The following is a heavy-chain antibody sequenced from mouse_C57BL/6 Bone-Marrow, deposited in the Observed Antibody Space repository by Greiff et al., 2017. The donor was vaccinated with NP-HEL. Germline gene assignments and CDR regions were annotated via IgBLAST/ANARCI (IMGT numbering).Heavy chain of an antibody. CDR3: ARRDGYYATWFAY. D-gene: IGHD2-3*01. CDR2: ISSGGSYT. Sequence: EVNLVESGGDLVKPGGSLKLSCAASGFTFSSYGMSWVRQTPDKRLEWVATISSGGSYTYYPDSVKGRFTISRDNAKNTLYLQMSSLKSEDTAMYYCARRDGYYATWFAYWGQGTLVTVSA. J-gene: IGHJ3*01. CDR1: GFTFSSYG. V-gene: IGHV5-6*02.